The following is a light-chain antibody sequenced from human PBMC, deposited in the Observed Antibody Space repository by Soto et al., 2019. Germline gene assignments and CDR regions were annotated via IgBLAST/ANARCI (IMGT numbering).Light chain of an antibody. J-gene: IGKJ5*01. CDR3: QVYGPSPPIT. Sequence: EIVLTQSPGTLSLSPGERATLSCRASQSVIGRQLAWYQHKPGQAPRLLIYGVSSRATGIPDRFTGSGSGTDFPLTISRLEREDFAVFYCQVYGPSPPITFGQGTRLEIK. CDR2: GVS. CDR1: QSVIGRQ. V-gene: IGKV3-20*01.